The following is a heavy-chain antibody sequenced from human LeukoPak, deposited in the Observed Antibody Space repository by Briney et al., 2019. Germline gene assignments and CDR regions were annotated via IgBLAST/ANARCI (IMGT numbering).Heavy chain of an antibody. J-gene: IGHJ6*03. Sequence: GASVKVSCKASGYTFTGYYMHWVRQAPGQGLECMGWSNPNSGGTNYAQKFQGRVTMTSDTSISTAYMELSRLRSDDTAVYYCARGPSCSSTSCYYYMDVWGKGTTVTISS. D-gene: IGHD2-2*01. CDR2: SNPNSGGT. CDR1: GYTFTGYY. CDR3: ARGPSCSSTSCYYYMDV. V-gene: IGHV1-2*02.